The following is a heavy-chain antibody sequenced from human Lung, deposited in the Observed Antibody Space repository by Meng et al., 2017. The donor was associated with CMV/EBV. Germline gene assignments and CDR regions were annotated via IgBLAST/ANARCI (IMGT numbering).Heavy chain of an antibody. D-gene: IGHD3-16*02. V-gene: IGHV3-21*01. CDR2: ISTRRSYI. CDR3: ARHNYLWGSYPLDY. J-gene: IGHJ4*02. CDR1: GFTFSSYT. Sequence: GGSLRLSCAASGFTFSSYTMNWVRQAPGKGLEWVSSISTRRSYIYYADSVKGRFTVSRDNAKNSLYLQMNSLRAEDTAVYYCARHNYLWGSYPLDYWGQGTLVTVSS.